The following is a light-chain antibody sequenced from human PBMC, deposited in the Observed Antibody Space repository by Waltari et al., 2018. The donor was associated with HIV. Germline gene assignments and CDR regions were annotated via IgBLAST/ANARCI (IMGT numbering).Light chain of an antibody. J-gene: IGKJ5*01. V-gene: IGKV2-30*01. CDR3: MQGTHWPPT. CDR2: KVS. Sequence: DVVMTQSPPSLPVTLGQPASISCRSTQSLGSSNGDTYLNWFQQRPGQSPRRLIYKVSNRDSGVPDRFSGSGSATNFTLKITRVEADDVGVYYCMQGTHWPPTLGQGTRLEI. CDR1: QSLGSSNGDTY.